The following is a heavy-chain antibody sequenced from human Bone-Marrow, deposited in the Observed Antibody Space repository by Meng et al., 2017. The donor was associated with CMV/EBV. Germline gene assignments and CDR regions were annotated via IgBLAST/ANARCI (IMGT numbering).Heavy chain of an antibody. Sequence: GSLRLSFSVSGGSLNNHYWSWIRQPPGRGLEWIGYIYYSGRTHYNPSLKSRVTISVDTSKNKFSLKLSSVNAADKAVYYCARDTRDGYNPNYYYGMDVWGQGTTVTVSS. CDR1: GGSLNNHY. D-gene: IGHD5-24*01. J-gene: IGHJ6*02. CDR2: IYYSGRT. CDR3: ARDTRDGYNPNYYYGMDV. V-gene: IGHV4-59*11.